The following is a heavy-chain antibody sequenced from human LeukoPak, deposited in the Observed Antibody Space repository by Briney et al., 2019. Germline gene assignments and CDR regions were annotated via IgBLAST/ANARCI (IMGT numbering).Heavy chain of an antibody. CDR3: ARAKTYGSGSYYPLDY. Sequence: SVKVSCKASGGTFSSYAISWVRQAPGQGLEWMGRIIPILGIANYAQKFQGRVTITADKSTSTAYMELSSLRSEDTAVYYCARAKTYGSGSYYPLDYWGQGTLVTVSS. J-gene: IGHJ4*02. CDR2: IIPILGIA. CDR1: GGTFSSYA. V-gene: IGHV1-69*04. D-gene: IGHD3-10*01.